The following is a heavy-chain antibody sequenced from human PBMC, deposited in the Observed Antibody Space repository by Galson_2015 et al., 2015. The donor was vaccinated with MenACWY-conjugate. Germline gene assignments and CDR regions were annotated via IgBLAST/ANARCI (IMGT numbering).Heavy chain of an antibody. D-gene: IGHD1-26*01. Sequence: SLRLSCAASGFTFNTYWMHWVRQAPGKGLVWVSRINPGGSSTTYADSVKDRFTISRDNSKNTLYLQMNSLRPEDTAVFYCAKTRGASFCFDSWGQGPLVTVSS. V-gene: IGHV3-74*01. CDR2: INPGGSST. CDR1: GFTFNTYW. CDR3: AKTRGASFCFDS. J-gene: IGHJ4*02.